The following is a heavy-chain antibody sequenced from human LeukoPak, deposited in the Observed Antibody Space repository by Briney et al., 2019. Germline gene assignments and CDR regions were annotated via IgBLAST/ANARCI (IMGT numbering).Heavy chain of an antibody. Sequence: GGSLRLSCAASGFTFSSYSMNWVRQAPGKGLEWVSSISSSSSYIYYADSVKGRFTISRDSAKNSLYLQMNSLRAEDTAVYYCARGYCSGGSCHRSSFDPWGQGTLVTVSS. D-gene: IGHD2-15*01. J-gene: IGHJ5*02. CDR3: ARGYCSGGSCHRSSFDP. V-gene: IGHV3-21*01. CDR1: GFTFSSYS. CDR2: ISSSSSYI.